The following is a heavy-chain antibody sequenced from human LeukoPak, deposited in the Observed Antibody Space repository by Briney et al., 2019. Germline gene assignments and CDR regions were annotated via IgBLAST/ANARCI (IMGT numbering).Heavy chain of an antibody. CDR3: ARSSYSGNYCGDY. CDR2: ISASGGNI. V-gene: IGHV3-23*01. J-gene: IGHJ4*02. D-gene: IGHD1-26*01. CDR1: GFTFSSYA. Sequence: PGGSLRLSCAASGFTFSSYAMSWVRQAPGKGLEWVSGISASGGNIFYVDSVKGRFTISRDNSRDTLYLQMNSLRAEDTAVYYCARSSYSGNYCGDYWGQGTLVTVSS.